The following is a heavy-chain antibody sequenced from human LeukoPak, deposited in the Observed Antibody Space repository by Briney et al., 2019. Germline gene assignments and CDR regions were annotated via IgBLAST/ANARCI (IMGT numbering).Heavy chain of an antibody. Sequence: GGSLRLSRAASGFTVSSTYVSWVRQAPGKGLEWVSVIDSGGSTFYADSVKGRFTISRHNSKNTLYLQMNSLRPEDTAVYYCGRLSTWGQGTLVSVSS. CDR1: GFTVSSTY. V-gene: IGHV3-53*04. D-gene: IGHD2-2*01. CDR3: GRLST. J-gene: IGHJ5*02. CDR2: IDSGGST.